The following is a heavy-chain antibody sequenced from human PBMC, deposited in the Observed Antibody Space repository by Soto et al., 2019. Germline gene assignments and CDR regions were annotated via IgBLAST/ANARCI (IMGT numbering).Heavy chain of an antibody. V-gene: IGHV3-23*01. CDR3: AKNPGYYYDSTGYHFDY. Sequence: EVQLLESGGGLVQPGGSLRLSCAASEFTFSNYAMSWVRQAPGKGLEWVSAISYGGGTTYYADSVKGRFTISRDNSKNTLNLQMNSLRAEDKAVYYCAKNPGYYYDSTGYHFDYWGQGTLVTVSS. D-gene: IGHD3-22*01. CDR2: ISYGGGTT. CDR1: EFTFSNYA. J-gene: IGHJ4*02.